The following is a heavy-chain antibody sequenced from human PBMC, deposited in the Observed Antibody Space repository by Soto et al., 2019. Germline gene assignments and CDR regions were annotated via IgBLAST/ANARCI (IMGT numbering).Heavy chain of an antibody. Sequence: QLVQSGAEVRKPGASVKVSXKASGYTFSDYYIHWXXXXXXXXXXWMGWINPNSGGTKYAPKFQGGVTMTRDTSITTAYMELSRLRSGDTAVYYCAREPATAKPEGVDFWGQGTLVTVSS. CDR1: GYTFSDYY. CDR3: AREPATAKPEGVDF. J-gene: IGHJ4*02. CDR2: INPNSGGT. D-gene: IGHD1-1*01. V-gene: IGHV1-2*02.